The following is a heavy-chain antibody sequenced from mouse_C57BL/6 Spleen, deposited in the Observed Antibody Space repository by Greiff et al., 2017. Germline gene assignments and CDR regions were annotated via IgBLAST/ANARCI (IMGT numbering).Heavy chain of an antibody. Sequence: QVQLQQPGAELVKPGASVKLSCKASGYTFTSYWMPWVQQRPGQGLEWIGMIHPNSGSTNYNEKFKSKATLTVDKSSSTAYMQLSSLTSEDSAVYYCARDYGSSYRYFDVGGTGTTVTVSS. CDR2: IHPNSGST. V-gene: IGHV1-64*01. J-gene: IGHJ1*03. D-gene: IGHD1-1*01. CDR1: GYTFTSYW. CDR3: ARDYGSSYRYFDV.